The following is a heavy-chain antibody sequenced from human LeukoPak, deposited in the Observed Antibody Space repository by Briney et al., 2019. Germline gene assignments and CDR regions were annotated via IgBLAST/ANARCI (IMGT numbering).Heavy chain of an antibody. CDR3: ARDPYSGSYGDYYYYYMDV. D-gene: IGHD1-26*01. V-gene: IGHV3-21*01. Sequence: GGSLRLSCAASGFSFSTYNMNWVRQAPGKGLEWVSSITTSSTYIYYADSVKGRFTISRDNAKNSLYLQMNSLRAEHTAVYYCARDPYSGSYGDYYYYYMDVWGKGTTVTISS. J-gene: IGHJ6*03. CDR2: ITTSSTYI. CDR1: GFSFSTYN.